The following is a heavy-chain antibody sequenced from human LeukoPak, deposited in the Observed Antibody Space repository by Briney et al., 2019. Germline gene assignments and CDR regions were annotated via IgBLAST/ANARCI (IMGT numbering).Heavy chain of an antibody. CDR3: ARVGAYCTSTSCLDY. CDR1: GYTFTSYG. J-gene: IGHJ4*02. D-gene: IGHD2-2*01. Sequence: ASVKVSCKASGYTFTSYGISWVRRAPGQGLEWMGWTSAYNGNTNYAQKLQGRVTMTTDTSTSTAYMELRSLTSDDTAVYYCARVGAYCTSTSCLDYWGQGTLVTVSS. V-gene: IGHV1-18*01. CDR2: TSAYNGNT.